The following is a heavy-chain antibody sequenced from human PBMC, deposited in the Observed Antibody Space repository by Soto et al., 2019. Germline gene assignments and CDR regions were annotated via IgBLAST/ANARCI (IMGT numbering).Heavy chain of an antibody. D-gene: IGHD3-3*01. V-gene: IGHV3-11*06. J-gene: IGHJ4*02. CDR3: ARRSRFLEWLPDY. CDR2: ISSSSSYT. CDR1: GFTFSDYY. Sequence: LRLSCAASGFTFSDYYMSWIRQAPGKGLEWVSYISSSSSYTNYADSVKGRFTISRDNAKNSLYLQMNSLRAEDTAVYYCARRSRFLEWLPDYWGQGTLVTVSS.